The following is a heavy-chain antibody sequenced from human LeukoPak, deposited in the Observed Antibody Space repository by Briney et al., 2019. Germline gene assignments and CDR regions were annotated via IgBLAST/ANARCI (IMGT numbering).Heavy chain of an antibody. CDR3: AREHVAAPHVGGSNYNWFDP. CDR2: IGHSGST. V-gene: IGHV4-34*01. J-gene: IGHJ5*02. D-gene: IGHD6-25*01. CDR1: GGSFFDNS. Sequence: SETLSLTCGVYGGSFFDNSWNWVRQPPGKGLEWIGEIGHSGSTSYNPSLKSRVTISIDTSKNQFSLKLSSVTAADTAVYYCAREHVAAPHVGGSNYNWFDPWGQGTLVTVSS.